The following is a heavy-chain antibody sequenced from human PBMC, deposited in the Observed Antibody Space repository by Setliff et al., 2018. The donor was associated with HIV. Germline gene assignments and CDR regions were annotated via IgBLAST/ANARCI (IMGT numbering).Heavy chain of an antibody. V-gene: IGHV3-23*01. D-gene: IGHD6-13*01. J-gene: IGHJ1*01. Sequence: GGSLRLSCATSGFTFSSYWMSWVRQAPGKGLEWVSSIGVSGGSTYYADSVKGRFTISRDNSKNTLYLQMNSLRAEDTAVYYCARDKVGDSSWYRVGYFQHWGQGTLVTVSS. CDR3: ARDKVGDSSWYRVGYFQH. CDR2: IGVSGGST. CDR1: GFTFSSYW.